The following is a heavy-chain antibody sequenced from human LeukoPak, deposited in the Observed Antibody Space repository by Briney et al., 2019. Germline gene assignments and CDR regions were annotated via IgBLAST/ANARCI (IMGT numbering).Heavy chain of an antibody. D-gene: IGHD2/OR15-2a*01. CDR2: INHSGST. CDR1: GGSFSGYY. CDR3: ARDSRIRRDAFDI. J-gene: IGHJ3*02. V-gene: IGHV4-34*01. Sequence: PSETLPLTCAVYGGSFSGYYWSWTRQPPGKGLEWIGEINHSGSTNYNPSLKSRVTISVDTSKNQFSLKLSSVTAADTAVYYCARDSRIRRDAFDIWGQGTMVTVSS.